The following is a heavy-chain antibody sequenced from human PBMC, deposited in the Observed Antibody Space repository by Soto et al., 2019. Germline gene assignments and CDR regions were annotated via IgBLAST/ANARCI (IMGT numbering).Heavy chain of an antibody. J-gene: IGHJ4*02. D-gene: IGHD6-25*01. V-gene: IGHV3-30*18. CDR2: VTYEENKK. Sequence: QVQLVESGGGVIQPGRSLRLSCAASGFTFSSCGMHWVRQAPGKGLEWVAVVTYEENKKYYADSVKGRFTICRNNTKNPVYLQMDSLRVETTALYYCAKEQSCGYWRKADYWGQGTLITVSS. CDR1: GFTFSSCG. CDR3: AKEQSCGYWRKADY.